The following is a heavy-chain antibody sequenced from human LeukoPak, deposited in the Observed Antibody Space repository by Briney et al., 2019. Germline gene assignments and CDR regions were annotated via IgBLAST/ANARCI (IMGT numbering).Heavy chain of an antibody. V-gene: IGHV3-21*01. CDR2: ISSSSSYI. D-gene: IGHD3-9*01. J-gene: IGHJ3*02. Sequence: GRSLRLPCAASGFTFSSYSMNWVRQAPGKGLEWVSSISSSSSYIYYADSVKGRFTISRDNAKNSLYLQMNSLRAEDTAVYYCASPVYDILTGYQNDAFDIWGQGTMVTVSS. CDR1: GFTFSSYS. CDR3: ASPVYDILTGYQNDAFDI.